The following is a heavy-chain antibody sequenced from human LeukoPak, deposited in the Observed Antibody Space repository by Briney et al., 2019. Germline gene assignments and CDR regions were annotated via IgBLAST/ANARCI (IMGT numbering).Heavy chain of an antibody. CDR3: AKQEQSIVRGAWYLGL. D-gene: IGHD3-10*02. V-gene: IGHV3-23*01. Sequence: GGSLRLSCAASGFTFSDHAMSWVRQAPGKGLEWVSTLSGDGYTTYYADSVKGRFTASRDTSKNTLYLQMSSLRAEDTAIYYCAKQEQSIVRGAWYLGLWGRGIPVTVSS. J-gene: IGHJ2*01. CDR1: GFTFSDHA. CDR2: LSGDGYTT.